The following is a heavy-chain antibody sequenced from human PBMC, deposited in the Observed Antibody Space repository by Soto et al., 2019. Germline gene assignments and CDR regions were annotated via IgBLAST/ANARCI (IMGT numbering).Heavy chain of an antibody. D-gene: IGHD3-9*01. J-gene: IGHJ4*02. CDR2: ISGSGGST. Sequence: GGSLRLSCAASGFTFSSYAMSWVRQAPGKGLEWVSAISGSGGSTYYADSVKGRFTISRDNSKNTLYLQMNSLRAEDTAVYYCAKDVSYYDILTGYSNFDYWGQGTLVTVSS. V-gene: IGHV3-23*01. CDR1: GFTFSSYA. CDR3: AKDVSYYDILTGYSNFDY.